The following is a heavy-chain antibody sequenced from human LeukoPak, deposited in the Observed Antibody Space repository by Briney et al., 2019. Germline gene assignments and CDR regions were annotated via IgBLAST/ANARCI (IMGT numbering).Heavy chain of an antibody. J-gene: IGHJ4*02. V-gene: IGHV7-4-1*02. Sequence: ASVKVSCKASGYTFISYAMNWVRQAPGQGLEWMGWINTNTGNPTYAQGFTGRFVFSLDTSVSTAYLQISSLKAEDTAVYYCARDLRAYYYDSSGYFYYWGQGTLVTVSS. CDR3: ARDLRAYYYDSSGYFYY. CDR2: INTNTGNP. CDR1: GYTFISYA. D-gene: IGHD3-22*01.